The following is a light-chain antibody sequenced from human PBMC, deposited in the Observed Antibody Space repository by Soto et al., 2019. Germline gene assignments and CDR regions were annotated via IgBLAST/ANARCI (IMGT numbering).Light chain of an antibody. V-gene: IGKV4-1*01. CDR2: WAS. CDR3: QQSCSSPWT. Sequence: DIVTTQSPDSLAVSLGERATINCRSSQSVLYSSSNKNYLAWYQQKPGQPPKLLIYWASTRESGVPDRFSGSGSGTDFTLTISSLQAEDEAVYYCQQSCSSPWTFGQGTTVEIK. J-gene: IGKJ1*01. CDR1: QSVLYSSSNKNY.